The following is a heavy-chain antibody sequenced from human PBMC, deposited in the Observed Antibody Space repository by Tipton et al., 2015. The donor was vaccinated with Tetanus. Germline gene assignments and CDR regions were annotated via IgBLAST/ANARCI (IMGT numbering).Heavy chain of an antibody. D-gene: IGHD6-19*01. Sequence: QSGAEVKKPGASVKVSCTASGYTFTGNYIHWVRQVPGQRLEWMAWINPNSGGTDFARKFQGRVTVTRDTSISTAYMELSSLRSDDTAVYYCASGSSIRHGLDVWGHGTTVIVSS. J-gene: IGHJ6*02. V-gene: IGHV1-2*02. CDR1: GYTFTGNY. CDR2: INPNSGGT. CDR3: ASGSSIRHGLDV.